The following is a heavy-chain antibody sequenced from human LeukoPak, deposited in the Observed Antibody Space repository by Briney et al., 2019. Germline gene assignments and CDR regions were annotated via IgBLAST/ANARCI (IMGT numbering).Heavy chain of an antibody. CDR3: AKDMDTAMVPDY. CDR2: ISYDGSNK. J-gene: IGHJ4*02. Sequence: GGSLRLSCAASGFTFSSYAMHWVRQAPGKGLEWVAVISYDGSNKYYADSVKGRFTISRDNSKNTLYLQMNSLRAEDTAVYYCAKDMDTAMVPDYWGQGTLVTVSS. D-gene: IGHD5-18*01. CDR1: GFTFSSYA. V-gene: IGHV3-30-3*01.